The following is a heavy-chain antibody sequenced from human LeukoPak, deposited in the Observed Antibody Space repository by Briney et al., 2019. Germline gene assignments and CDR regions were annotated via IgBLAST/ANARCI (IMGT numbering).Heavy chain of an antibody. J-gene: IGHJ4*02. V-gene: IGHV3-74*01. CDR3: ARGRPHGNDY. CDR1: GFTFSSYW. CDR2: IASAGSST. D-gene: IGHD4-23*01. Sequence: GGSLRLSCAASGFTFSSYWMNWVRQAPGKGLVWVSRIASAGSSTTYADSVKGRFSISRDNAKNTLYLQMNSLRVEDTAVYYCARGRPHGNDYWGQGTLVTVSS.